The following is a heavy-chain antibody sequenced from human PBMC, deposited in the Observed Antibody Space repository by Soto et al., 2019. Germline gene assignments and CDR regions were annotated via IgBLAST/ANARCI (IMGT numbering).Heavy chain of an antibody. CDR3: ATIRFLEWLSHYYYGMDV. Sequence: ASVKVSCKVSGYTLTGLSMHWVRQAPGKGLEWMGGFDPEDGETIYAQKFQGRVTMTEDTSTDTAYMELNSLRSEDTAVYYCATIRFLEWLSHYYYGMDVWGQGTTVTVSS. CDR2: FDPEDGET. D-gene: IGHD3-3*01. CDR1: GYTLTGLS. V-gene: IGHV1-24*01. J-gene: IGHJ6*02.